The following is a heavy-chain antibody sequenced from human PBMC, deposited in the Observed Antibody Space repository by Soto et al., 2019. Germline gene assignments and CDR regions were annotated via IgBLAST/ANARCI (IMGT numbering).Heavy chain of an antibody. CDR1: GGTFSSYT. J-gene: IGHJ4*02. V-gene: IGHV1-69*08. CDR2: IIPILGIA. D-gene: IGHD4-17*01. CDR3: ARDADNGDYWFDY. Sequence: QVQLVQSGAEVKKPGSSVMVSCKASGGTFSSYTISWVRQAPGQGLEWMGRIIPILGIANYAQKFQGRVTITADKSTSTAYMELSSLRSEDTAVYYCARDADNGDYWFDYWGQGTLVTVSS.